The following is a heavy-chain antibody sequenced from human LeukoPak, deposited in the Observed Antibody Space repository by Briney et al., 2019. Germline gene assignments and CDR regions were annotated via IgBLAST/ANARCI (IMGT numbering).Heavy chain of an antibody. D-gene: IGHD6-19*01. CDR3: ARDSSGWYGDY. CDR1: GYTLTELS. J-gene: IGHJ4*02. Sequence: GASVKVSCKVSGYTLTELSMHWVRQAPGKGLEWMGGFDPEDGETIYAQKFQGRVTMTTDTSTSTAYMELRSLRSDDTAVYYCARDSSGWYGDYWGQGTLVTVSS. CDR2: FDPEDGET. V-gene: IGHV1-24*01.